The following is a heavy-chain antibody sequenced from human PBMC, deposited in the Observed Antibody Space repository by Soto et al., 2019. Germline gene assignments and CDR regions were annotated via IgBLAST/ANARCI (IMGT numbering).Heavy chain of an antibody. J-gene: IGHJ6*02. V-gene: IGHV4-59*01. CDR3: ARRGYGPGFPYYYGMDV. D-gene: IGHD3-10*01. Sequence: QVQLQESGPGLVKPSETLSLTCTVSGGSMSSYYWSWIRQPPGKGLEWIGYIYYSGSTNYNPSLKGRVTMSVDTPKNQFSLKRSSVTAADTAVYYCARRGYGPGFPYYYGMDVWGQGTTVTVSS. CDR1: GGSMSSYY. CDR2: IYYSGST.